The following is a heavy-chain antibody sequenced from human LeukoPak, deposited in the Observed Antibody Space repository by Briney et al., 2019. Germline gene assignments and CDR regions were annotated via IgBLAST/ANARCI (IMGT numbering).Heavy chain of an antibody. Sequence: ASVKVSCKASGYTFTSYAISWVRQAPGQGLEWMGWISAYNGDTNYAQKLQGRVTMTTDTSMTTAYMELRSLKSDDTAVYYCARELSLVTVGYYDAFDMWGQGTMVTVSS. V-gene: IGHV1-18*01. CDR2: ISAYNGDT. CDR1: GYTFTSYA. D-gene: IGHD1-26*01. CDR3: ARELSLVTVGYYDAFDM. J-gene: IGHJ3*02.